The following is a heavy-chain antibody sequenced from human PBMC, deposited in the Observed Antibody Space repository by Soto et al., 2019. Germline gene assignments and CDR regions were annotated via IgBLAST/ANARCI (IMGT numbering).Heavy chain of an antibody. V-gene: IGHV2-5*02. J-gene: IGHJ4*02. Sequence: QVTLKESGPALVKPTQTLTLTCTFSGFSLSASGVAVGWIRQPPGKALEWLALIYWDDDMRYSPSLKSRITITKNTSKNQVVLTMTNMDPVNNATEYYAHWYCSGGDCQQFDYWGQGTLVTVSS. CDR1: GFSLSASGVA. D-gene: IGHD2-15*01. CDR3: AHWYCSGGDCQQFDY. CDR2: IYWDDDM.